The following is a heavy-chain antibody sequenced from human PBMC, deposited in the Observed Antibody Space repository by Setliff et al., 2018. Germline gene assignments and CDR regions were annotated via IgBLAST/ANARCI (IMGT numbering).Heavy chain of an antibody. CDR1: GDSLTSGPYY. CDR3: ARGRLLYVGDSHYFDI. V-gene: IGHV4-61*09. Sequence: SETLSLTCTVSGDSLTSGPYYWTWVRQPAGKGLEWIGHIYSEGTTNYSPSLRSRVTISSDTSKNQFSLQLNSVTATDTAVYYCARGRLLYVGDSHYFDIWGQGTLVTVSS. J-gene: IGHJ4*02. CDR2: IYSEGTT. D-gene: IGHD4-17*01.